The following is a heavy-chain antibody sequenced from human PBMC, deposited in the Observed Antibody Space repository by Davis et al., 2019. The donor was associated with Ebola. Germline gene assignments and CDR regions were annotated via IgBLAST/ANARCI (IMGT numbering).Heavy chain of an antibody. CDR1: GYTFTGYY. J-gene: IGHJ4*02. CDR2: INTNTGNP. CDR3: ARDWSLYSSSWCGY. D-gene: IGHD6-13*01. Sequence: ASVKVSCKASGYTFTGYYMHWVRQAPGQGLEWMGWINTNTGNPTYAQGFTGRFVFSLDTSVSTAYLQISSLKAEDTAVYYCARDWSLYSSSWCGYWGQGTLVTVSS. V-gene: IGHV7-4-1*02.